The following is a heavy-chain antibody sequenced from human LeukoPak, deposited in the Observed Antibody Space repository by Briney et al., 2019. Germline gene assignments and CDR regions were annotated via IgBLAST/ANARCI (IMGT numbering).Heavy chain of an antibody. CDR1: GFTFSSYA. D-gene: IGHD2-15*01. Sequence: GGSLRLSCAASGFTFSSYAMSWVRQAPGKGLEWVSAISGSGGSTYYADSVKGRFTISRDNSKNTLYLQMNSLRAEDTAVYYCARDPRYCSGGSCYNPSFLDAFDIWGQGTMVTVSS. V-gene: IGHV3-23*01. J-gene: IGHJ3*02. CDR3: ARDPRYCSGGSCYNPSFLDAFDI. CDR2: ISGSGGST.